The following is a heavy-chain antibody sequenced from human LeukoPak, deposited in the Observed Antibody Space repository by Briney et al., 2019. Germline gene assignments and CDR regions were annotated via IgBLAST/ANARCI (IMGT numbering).Heavy chain of an antibody. D-gene: IGHD2-15*01. CDR2: MNPNSGNT. V-gene: IGHV1-8*01. CDR1: GYTFTSYD. CDR3: ARTRIRQPRYCSGGSCYRLGNWFDP. J-gene: IGHJ5*02. Sequence: ASVKVSYKASGYTFTSYDINWVRQATGQGLEWMGWMNPNSGNTGYAQKFQGRVTMTRNTSISTAYMELSSLRSEDTAVYYCARTRIRQPRYCSGGSCYRLGNWFDPWGQGTLVTVSS.